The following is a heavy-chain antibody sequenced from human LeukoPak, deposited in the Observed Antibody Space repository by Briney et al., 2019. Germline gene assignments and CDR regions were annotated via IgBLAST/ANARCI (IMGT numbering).Heavy chain of an antibody. CDR3: ATGGFYHGY. CDR1: GFTFSSYW. V-gene: IGHV3-7*05. D-gene: IGHD3-10*01. CDR2: INQDGSLK. J-gene: IGHJ4*02. Sequence: GGSLRLSCAASGFTFSSYWMTWVRQAPGKGLEWVANINQDGSLKYYVDSVRGQFTISRDNAKSSLCLQMNSLRAEDTAVYYCATGGFYHGYWGQGTLVTVSS.